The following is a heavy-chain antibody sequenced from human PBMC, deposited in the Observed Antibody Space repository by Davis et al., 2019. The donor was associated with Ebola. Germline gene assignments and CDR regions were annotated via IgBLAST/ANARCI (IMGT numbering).Heavy chain of an antibody. D-gene: IGHD3-10*01. Sequence: SETLSLTCSVFSGSFSGYYWTWIRQPPGKGLEWIGEINHSGSTTSNPSLKSRVTLSVDTSKNQFSLKLSSVTAADTAVYYCARGRGYYGSGSLYYYGMDVWGQGTTVTVSS. CDR1: SGSFSGYY. V-gene: IGHV4-34*01. CDR3: ARGRGYYGSGSLYYYGMDV. J-gene: IGHJ6*02. CDR2: INHSGST.